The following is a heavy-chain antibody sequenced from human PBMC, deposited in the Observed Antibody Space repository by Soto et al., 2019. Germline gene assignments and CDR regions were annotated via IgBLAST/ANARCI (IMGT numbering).Heavy chain of an antibody. D-gene: IGHD6-19*01. CDR1: GFTFSSYG. Sequence: PGGSLRLSCAASGFTFSSYGMHWVRQAPGKGLEWVAVIWYDGSNKYYADSVKGRFTISRDNSKNTLYLQMNSLRAEDTAVYYCATDLEQWLGHGEVYFDYWGQGTLVTVST. V-gene: IGHV3-33*01. CDR2: IWYDGSNK. J-gene: IGHJ4*02. CDR3: ATDLEQWLGHGEVYFDY.